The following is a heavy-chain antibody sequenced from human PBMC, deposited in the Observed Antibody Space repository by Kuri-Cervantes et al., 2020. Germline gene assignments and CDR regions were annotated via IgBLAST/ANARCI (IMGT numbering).Heavy chain of an antibody. D-gene: IGHD2/OR15-2a*01. CDR1: GGSIGSGGYS. J-gene: IGHJ4*02. CDR3: ARSRRLGFLDY. Sequence: SETLSLTCAVSGGSIGSGGYSWSWIRQPPGKGLEWIGYIYHSGSTYYNPSLKSRVTISVDTSKNQFSLKLSSVTAADTAVYYCARSRRLGFLDYWGQGTLVTVSS. V-gene: IGHV4-30-2*01. CDR2: IYHSGST.